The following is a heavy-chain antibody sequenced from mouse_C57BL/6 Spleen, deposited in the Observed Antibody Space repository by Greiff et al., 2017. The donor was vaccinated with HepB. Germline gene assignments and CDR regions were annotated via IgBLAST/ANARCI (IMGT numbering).Heavy chain of an antibody. V-gene: IGHV5-6*01. Sequence: EVKVVESGGDLVKPGGSLKLSCAASGFTFSSYGMSWVRQTPDKRLEWVATISSGGSYTYYPDSVKGRFTISRDNAKNTLYLQMSSLKSEDTAMYYCARLTTVVARYYFDYWGQGTTLTVSS. J-gene: IGHJ2*01. CDR3: ARLTTVVARYYFDY. D-gene: IGHD1-1*01. CDR1: GFTFSSYG. CDR2: ISSGGSYT.